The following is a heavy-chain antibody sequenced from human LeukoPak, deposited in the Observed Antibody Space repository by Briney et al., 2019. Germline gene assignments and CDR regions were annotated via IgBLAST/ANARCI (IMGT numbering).Heavy chain of an antibody. D-gene: IGHD4-11*01. J-gene: IGHJ4*02. Sequence: GGSLRLSCAASGFTFSSYAMHWVRQAPGKGLEWVAVISYDGSNKYYADSVKGRFTISRDNSKNTLYLQMDSLRAEDTAVYYCARELQDHFDYWGQGTLVTVSS. CDR1: GFTFSSYA. CDR3: ARELQDHFDY. V-gene: IGHV3-30-3*01. CDR2: ISYDGSNK.